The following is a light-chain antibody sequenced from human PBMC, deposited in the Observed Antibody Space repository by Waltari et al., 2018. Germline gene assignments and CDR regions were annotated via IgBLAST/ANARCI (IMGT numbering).Light chain of an antibody. V-gene: IGKV1-27*01. CDR3: QKYDRDPRT. J-gene: IGKJ1*01. CDR2: AAS. CDR1: QGISNY. Sequence: DIQMTQSPSSLSASVGDRVTITCRASQGISNYLAWYQQKQGTVPKLLIYAASTLQSGFPARFSGSGSGTDFTLTISSLQPEDVATYYCQKYDRDPRTFGQGTKVEIK.